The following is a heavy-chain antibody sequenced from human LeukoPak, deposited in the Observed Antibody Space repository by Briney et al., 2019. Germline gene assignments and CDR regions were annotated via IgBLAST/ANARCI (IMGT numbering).Heavy chain of an antibody. Sequence: GASVEVSCKASGYTFTGYDINCVRQATGQGLEWMGWMNPNSGNTGYAQKFQGRVTMTRNTSISTAYMELSSLRSEDTAVYYCAIWTLVAGSNFDYWGQGTLVTVSS. CDR2: MNPNSGNT. V-gene: IGHV1-8*01. CDR1: GYTFTGYD. D-gene: IGHD6-19*01. J-gene: IGHJ4*02. CDR3: AIWTLVAGSNFDY.